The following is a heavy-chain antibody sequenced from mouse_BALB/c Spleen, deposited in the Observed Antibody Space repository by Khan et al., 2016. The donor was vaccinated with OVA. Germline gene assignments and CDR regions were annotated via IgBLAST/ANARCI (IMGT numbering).Heavy chain of an antibody. Sequence: VQLKESGPGLVKPSQSLSLTCTVTGYSITSEYTWNWIRQFPGNKLEWMGFISYSGNTRYNPSLTSRISITQDTSKNQFFLQLNSVTSEDTATYYCARKDYYDYDPFPYWGQGTLVTVSA. CDR1: GYSITSEYT. D-gene: IGHD2-4*01. V-gene: IGHV3-2*02. CDR2: ISYSGNT. CDR3: ARKDYYDYDPFPY. J-gene: IGHJ3*01.